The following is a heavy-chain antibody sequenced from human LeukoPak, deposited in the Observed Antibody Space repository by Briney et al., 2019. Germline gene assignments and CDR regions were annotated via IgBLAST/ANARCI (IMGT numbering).Heavy chain of an antibody. V-gene: IGHV3-48*02. CDR2: ISTIRSTK. D-gene: IGHD3-22*01. J-gene: IGHJ1*01. Sequence: GGSLRLSCAASGFTFSSYDMNWVRQAPGKGLEWVSYISTIRSTKYYADSVKGRFTISRDNAKNSLYLQMNSLRDEDTAVYYCAKDSDYYHSSGYYYAYFQHWGQGTLVTVSS. CDR1: GFTFSSYD. CDR3: AKDSDYYHSSGYYYAYFQH.